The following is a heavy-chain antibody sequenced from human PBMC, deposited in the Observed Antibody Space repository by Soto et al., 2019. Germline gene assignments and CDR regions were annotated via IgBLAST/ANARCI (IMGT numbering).Heavy chain of an antibody. J-gene: IGHJ6*02. D-gene: IGHD5-18*01. CDR3: AREFSDGDTAMVINYYYGMDV. CDR1: GGTFSICA. Sequence: GVSVALCCEASGGTFSICARMWVRQAQKQGLEWMGWISAYNRNTNYAQKVQGRVTMTTDTSTSTAYMELSSLRSEDTAVYYCAREFSDGDTAMVINYYYGMDVWGQRTTVTVSS. CDR2: ISAYNRNT. V-gene: IGHV1-18*01.